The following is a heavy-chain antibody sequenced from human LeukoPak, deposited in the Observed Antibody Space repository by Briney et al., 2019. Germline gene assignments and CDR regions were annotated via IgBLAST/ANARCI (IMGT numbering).Heavy chain of an antibody. CDR1: GGSISSSNW. Sequence: SGTPSLTCAVSGGSISSSNWWSWVRQPPGKGLEWIGEIYHSGSTNYNPSLKSRVTISVDKSKNQFSLKLSSVTAADTAVYYCARLTGTTNMDAFDIWGQGTMVTVSP. CDR3: ARLTGTTNMDAFDI. CDR2: IYHSGST. D-gene: IGHD1-7*01. V-gene: IGHV4-4*02. J-gene: IGHJ3*02.